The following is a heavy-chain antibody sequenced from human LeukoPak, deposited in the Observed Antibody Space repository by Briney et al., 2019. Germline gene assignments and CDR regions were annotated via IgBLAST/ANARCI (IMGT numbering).Heavy chain of an antibody. CDR2: ISYSGST. CDR1: GGSISRHY. CDR3: ARHVGPGYSYGFDN. Sequence: PSETLSLTCTVPGGSISRHYWSWIRQAPGKGLEWIGYISYSGSTNYNPSLKSRVTISVDTSKNQFSPKLSSVTAADTAVFYCARHVGPGYSYGFDNWGQGTLVTVSS. J-gene: IGHJ4*02. D-gene: IGHD5-18*01. V-gene: IGHV4-59*08.